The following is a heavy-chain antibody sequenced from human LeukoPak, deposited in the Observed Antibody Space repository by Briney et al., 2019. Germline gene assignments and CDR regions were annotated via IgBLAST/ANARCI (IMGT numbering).Heavy chain of an antibody. D-gene: IGHD3-3*01. V-gene: IGHV3-9*01. Sequence: GGSLRLSCAASGFTFDDYAMHWVRQAPGRGLEWVSGISWNSGSIGYADSVKGRFTISRDNAKNSLYLQMNSLRAEDTALYYCAKGSGYYQYYFDYWGQGTLVTVSS. CDR1: GFTFDDYA. CDR3: AKGSGYYQYYFDY. CDR2: ISWNSGSI. J-gene: IGHJ4*02.